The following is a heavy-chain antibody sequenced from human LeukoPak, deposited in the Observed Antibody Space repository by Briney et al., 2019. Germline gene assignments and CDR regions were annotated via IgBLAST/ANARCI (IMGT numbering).Heavy chain of an antibody. Sequence: GESLKISCKGSGYSFTSYWIGWVRQMPGKGLEWVSYISSSSSTIYYADSVKGRFTISRDNAKNSLYLQMNSLRDEDTAVYYCARDFYDSSGYYLPMDDAFDIWGQGTMVTVSS. CDR1: GYSFTSYW. CDR3: ARDFYDSSGYYLPMDDAFDI. CDR2: ISSSSSTI. D-gene: IGHD3-22*01. V-gene: IGHV3-48*02. J-gene: IGHJ3*02.